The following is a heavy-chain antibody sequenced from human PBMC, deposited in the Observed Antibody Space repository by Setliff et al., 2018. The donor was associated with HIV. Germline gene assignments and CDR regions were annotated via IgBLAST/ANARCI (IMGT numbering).Heavy chain of an antibody. CDR1: GGSISSYY. CDR3: ARHARNSAIGTSRFDP. J-gene: IGHJ5*02. V-gene: IGHV4-4*09. Sequence: SETLSLTCTVSGGSISSYYWSWIRQPPGKGLEWIGHISTSGSSNYNPSLKSRVTISVDMSKNQFSLNLNSVTAADTALYYCARHARNSAIGTSRFDPWGQGTLVTVSS. CDR2: ISTSGSS. D-gene: IGHD6-13*01.